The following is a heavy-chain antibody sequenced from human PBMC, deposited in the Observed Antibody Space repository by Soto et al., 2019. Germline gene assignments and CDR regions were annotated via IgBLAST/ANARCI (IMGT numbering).Heavy chain of an antibody. J-gene: IGHJ6*02. CDR2: IIPIFGTA. Sequence: ASVKVSCKASGGTFSSYAISWVRQAPGQGLEWMGGIIPIFGTANYAQKFQGRVTITADESTSTAYMELSSLRSEDTAVYYCARDRSPYYDFWSGYHPFYYGMDVWGQGTTVTVSS. D-gene: IGHD3-3*01. CDR1: GGTFSSYA. CDR3: ARDRSPYYDFWSGYHPFYYGMDV. V-gene: IGHV1-69*13.